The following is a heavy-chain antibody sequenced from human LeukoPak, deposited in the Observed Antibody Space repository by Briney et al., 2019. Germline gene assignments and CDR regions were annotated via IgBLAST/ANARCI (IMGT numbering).Heavy chain of an antibody. CDR1: GFTFSSYA. J-gene: IGHJ4*02. Sequence: PGGSLRLSCADSGFTFSSYAVSWVRQAPGKGLEWVSHITSSGSTIYYADSVKGRFTMSSDNAKHSLYLQMNSQRAEDTAVYYCVRDNWHQRHFFDWWGQGTLVTVSS. CDR3: VRDNWHQRHFFDW. CDR2: ITSSGSTI. V-gene: IGHV3-48*03.